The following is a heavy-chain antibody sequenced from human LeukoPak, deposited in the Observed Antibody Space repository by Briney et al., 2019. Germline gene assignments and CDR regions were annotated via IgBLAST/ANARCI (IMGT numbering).Heavy chain of an antibody. D-gene: IGHD6-13*01. CDR1: GFTVSSNY. CDR3: ARVSSSWYQSFDY. CDR2: IYSGGST. Sequence: PGGSLRLSCAASGFTVSSNYMSWVRQAPGKGLEWVSVIYSGGSTYYADSVKGRFTISRDISKNTLYLQTNSLRAEDTAVYYCARVSSSWYQSFDYWGQGTLVTVSS. V-gene: IGHV3-66*01. J-gene: IGHJ4*02.